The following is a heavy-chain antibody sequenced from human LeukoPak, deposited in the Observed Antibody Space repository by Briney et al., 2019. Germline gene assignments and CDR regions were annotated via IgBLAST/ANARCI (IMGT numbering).Heavy chain of an antibody. V-gene: IGHV4-4*07. CDR3: ARYLSTVFDI. Sequence: PSETLSLTCSVSGGSINSYYWSWIRQPAGKGLEWIGRIYSSGSTNYNPSLKGRVTMSVDTSKNQFSLKLSSVTAADTAVYYCARYLSTVFDIWGRGTMVTVSS. CDR1: GGSINSYY. D-gene: IGHD3-16*02. J-gene: IGHJ3*02. CDR2: IYSSGST.